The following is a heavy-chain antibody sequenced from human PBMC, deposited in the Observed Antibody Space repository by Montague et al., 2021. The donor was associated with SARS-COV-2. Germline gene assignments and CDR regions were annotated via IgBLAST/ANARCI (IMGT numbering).Heavy chain of an antibody. CDR2: IYYSGNV. Sequence: SETLSLTCAVSGGSIRNYYWSWIRQPPGRGLEWIAYIYYSGNVDYNPSLKSRVTILVDTSKNQFSLKLSSVTAADTAVYYCAAQTEYYYYSLDVWGQGTTATVS. CDR3: AAQTEYYYYSLDV. CDR1: GGSIRNYY. V-gene: IGHV4-59*08. J-gene: IGHJ6*02.